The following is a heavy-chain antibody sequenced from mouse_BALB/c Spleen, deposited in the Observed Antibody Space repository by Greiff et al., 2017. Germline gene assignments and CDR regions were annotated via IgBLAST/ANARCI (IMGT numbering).Heavy chain of an antibody. CDR1: GFTFSSFG. D-gene: IGHD2-14*01. J-gene: IGHJ3*01. CDR2: ISSGSSTI. CDR3: ARGDYRYGFAY. V-gene: IGHV5-17*02. Sequence: EVMLVESGGGLVQPGGSRKLSCAASGFTFSSFGMHWVRQAPEKGLEWVAYISSGSSTIYYADTVKGRFTISRDNPKNTLFLQMTSLRSEDTAMYYCARGDYRYGFAYWGQGTLVTVSA.